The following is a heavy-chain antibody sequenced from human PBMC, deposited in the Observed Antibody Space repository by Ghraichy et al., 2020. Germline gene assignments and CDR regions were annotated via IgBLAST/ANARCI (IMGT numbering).Heavy chain of an antibody. CDR1: GFTFSSYA. CDR3: AKNMRMAGRPLGMDV. J-gene: IGHJ6*02. V-gene: IGHV3-23*01. D-gene: IGHD6-6*01. CDR2: IIGSSDVT. Sequence: GGSLRLSCAASGFTFSSYAMDWVRQAPGKGLEWVSSIIGSSDVTYYADSVKGRFTISRDNSKNTLYLQMNSLRAEDTAVYYCAKNMRMAGRPLGMDVLGQGTTVTVSS.